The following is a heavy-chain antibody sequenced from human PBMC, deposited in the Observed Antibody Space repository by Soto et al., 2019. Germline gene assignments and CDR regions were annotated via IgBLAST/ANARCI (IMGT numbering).Heavy chain of an antibody. CDR2: INHSGST. D-gene: IGHD5-18*01. V-gene: IGHV4-34*01. J-gene: IGHJ4*02. CDR1: GGSFSGYY. Sequence: QVQLQQWGAGLLKPSETLSLTCAVYGGSFSGYYWSWIRQPPGKGLVWIGEINHSGSTNYNPSLKSRVTISVDTSKNQFSLKLSSVTAADTAVYYCARRGYSYGPNDYWGQGTLVTVSS. CDR3: ARRGYSYGPNDY.